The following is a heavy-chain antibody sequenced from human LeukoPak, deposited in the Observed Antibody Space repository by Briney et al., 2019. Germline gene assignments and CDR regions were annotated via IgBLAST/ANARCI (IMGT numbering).Heavy chain of an antibody. Sequence: GGSLRLSCAASGFTFSSYAMSWVRQAPGKGLEWVSAISGSGGYTYYADSVKGRFTISRDNSKNTLYLQMNSLRAEDTAVYYCAKDSSSSNYYYGMDVWGQGTTVTVSS. CDR1: GFTFSSYA. V-gene: IGHV3-23*01. J-gene: IGHJ6*02. CDR2: ISGSGGYT. CDR3: AKDSSSSNYYYGMDV. D-gene: IGHD6-6*01.